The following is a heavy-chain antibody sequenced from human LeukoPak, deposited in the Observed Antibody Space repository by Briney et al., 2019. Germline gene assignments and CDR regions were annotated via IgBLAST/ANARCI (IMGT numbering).Heavy chain of an antibody. D-gene: IGHD2/OR15-2a*01. Sequence: GGSLRLSCAASGNYWMHWVRQAPGKGLVWVSHINSDGSWTSYADSVKGRFTISKDSAKNTVYLQMNSLRAEDTAVYYCVSFYETYWGRGTLVTVSS. CDR1: GNYW. CDR3: VSFYETY. J-gene: IGHJ4*02. V-gene: IGHV3-74*01. CDR2: INSDGSWT.